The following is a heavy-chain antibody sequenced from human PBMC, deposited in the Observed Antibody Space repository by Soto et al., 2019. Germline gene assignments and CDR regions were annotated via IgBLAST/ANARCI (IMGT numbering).Heavy chain of an antibody. V-gene: IGHV1-46*01. CDR2: INPSDGST. CDR1: GYTFTDYC. Sequence: ASVKVSCKASGYTFTDYCIHWVRQAPGQGLEWMGIINPSDGSTSYAQKYQGRVTMTRDTSTSTVYMELGTLTSEDTTVYYCARGDDYVWGTYSYFDYWGQGTLVTVSS. D-gene: IGHD3-16*01. CDR3: ARGDDYVWGTYSYFDY. J-gene: IGHJ4*02.